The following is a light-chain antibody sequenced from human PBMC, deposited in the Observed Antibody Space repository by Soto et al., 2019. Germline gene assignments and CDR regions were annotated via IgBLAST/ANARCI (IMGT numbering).Light chain of an antibody. CDR1: SSDVGGYNY. CDR3: SSYAGSNTFA. Sequence: QSALTQPPSASGSPGQSVTISCTGTSSDVGGYNYVPWYQHHPGQAPKLMIYEVSKRPSGVPDRFSGSKSDNTASLTVSGLRAEDEADYYCSSYAGSNTFAFGTGTKVTVL. J-gene: IGLJ1*01. CDR2: EVS. V-gene: IGLV2-8*01.